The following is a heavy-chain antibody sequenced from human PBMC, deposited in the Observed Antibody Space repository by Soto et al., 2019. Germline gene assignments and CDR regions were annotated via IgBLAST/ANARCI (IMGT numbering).Heavy chain of an antibody. V-gene: IGHV1-3*05. J-gene: IGHJ4*02. Sequence: QVQLVQSGAEEKKPGASVKDSCKASGYTFTSYAMHWVRQAPGQRLEWMGWINAGNGNTKYSQKFQGRVTITSDTSASIAYMALSSLRAEDTAVYYCARSIVVVTALDYWGQGTLVTVSS. CDR3: ARSIVVVTALDY. CDR2: INAGNGNT. CDR1: GYTFTSYA. D-gene: IGHD2-21*02.